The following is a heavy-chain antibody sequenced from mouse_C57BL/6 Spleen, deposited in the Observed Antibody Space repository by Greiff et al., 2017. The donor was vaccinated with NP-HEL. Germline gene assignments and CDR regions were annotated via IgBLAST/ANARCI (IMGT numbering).Heavy chain of an antibody. D-gene: IGHD4-1*01. J-gene: IGHJ2*01. Sequence: QVQLQQSGAELVRPGTSVKVSCKASGYAFTNYLIEWVKQRPGQGLEWIGVINPGSGGTNYNEKFKGKATLTADKSYSTAYMQLSSLTSEDSAVYFCARNWDYFDYWGQGTTLTVSS. V-gene: IGHV1-54*01. CDR2: INPGSGGT. CDR3: ARNWDYFDY. CDR1: GYAFTNYL.